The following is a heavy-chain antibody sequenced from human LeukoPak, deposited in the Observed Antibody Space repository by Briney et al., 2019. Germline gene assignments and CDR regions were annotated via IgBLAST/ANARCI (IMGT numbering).Heavy chain of an antibody. Sequence: SETLSLTCTVSGASLSTYSWTWIRQPAGKGLEWIGRIDTSGSTNYNPSLKSRVTMSVDTSKNEFSLNLRSMTAADTAVFYCARGAARPPFRFDPWGQGILVTVSS. D-gene: IGHD6-6*01. V-gene: IGHV4-4*07. CDR1: GASLSTYS. J-gene: IGHJ5*02. CDR3: ARGAARPPFRFDP. CDR2: IDTSGST.